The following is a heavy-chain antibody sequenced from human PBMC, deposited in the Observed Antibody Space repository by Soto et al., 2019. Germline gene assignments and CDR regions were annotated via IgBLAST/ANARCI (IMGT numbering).Heavy chain of an antibody. CDR1: GFTFSSYA. V-gene: IGHV3-30-3*01. Sequence: QVQLVESGRGVVQPGRSLRLSCAASGFTFSSYAIHWVRQAPGKGLEWVAIISYDGSNKYYADSVRGRFTISRDNSKNKLYLQMNSLRAEDTAVYYCARDRNSESNRPRPDQSYYFDYWGQGTLVTVSS. CDR2: ISYDGSNK. D-gene: IGHD4-4*01. J-gene: IGHJ4*02. CDR3: ARDRNSESNRPRPDQSYYFDY.